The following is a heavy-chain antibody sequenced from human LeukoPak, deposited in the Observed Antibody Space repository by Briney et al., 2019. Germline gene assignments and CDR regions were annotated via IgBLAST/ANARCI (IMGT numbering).Heavy chain of an antibody. CDR3: AREAQYCSGGSCYGGYFQH. D-gene: IGHD2-15*01. V-gene: IGHV4-34*01. CDR1: GGSFSGYY. Sequence: PSETLSLTCAVYGGSFSGYYWSWIRQPPGEGLEWIGEINHSGSTNYNPSLKSRVTISVDTSKNQFSLKLSSVTAADTAVYYCAREAQYCSGGSCYGGYFQHWGQGTLVTVSS. J-gene: IGHJ1*01. CDR2: INHSGST.